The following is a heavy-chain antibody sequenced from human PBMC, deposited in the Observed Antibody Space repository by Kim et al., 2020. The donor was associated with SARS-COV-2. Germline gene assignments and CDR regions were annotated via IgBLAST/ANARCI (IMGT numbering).Heavy chain of an antibody. D-gene: IGHD1-26*01. J-gene: IGHJ2*01. CDR3: ARDPRGRLQLSGYWYFEL. CDR1: GGSISSYY. CDR2: IYYSGST. Sequence: SETLSLTCTVSGGSISSYYWSWIRQPPGKELEWIGYIYYSGSTNYNPSLKSRVTISVDTSKNQFSLKLSSVTAADTAEYYCARDPRGRLQLSGYWYFELWGRDTLVAVSS. V-gene: IGHV4-59*01.